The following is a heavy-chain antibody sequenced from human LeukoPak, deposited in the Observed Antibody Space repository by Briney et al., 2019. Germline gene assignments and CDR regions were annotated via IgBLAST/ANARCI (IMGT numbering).Heavy chain of an antibody. CDR2: IKSKTDGGTT. CDR1: GFSFTNAW. D-gene: IGHD4/OR15-4a*01. V-gene: IGHV3-15*01. CDR3: TWLWAGANCH. J-gene: IGHJ4*02. Sequence: GGSLRLSCAASGFSFTNAWMSWVRQAPGKGLEWVGRIKSKTDGGTTDYAAPVEGRFTISRDESKNTLYLQMNSLKTEDTAVYYCTWLWAGANCHWGQGTLVTVSS.